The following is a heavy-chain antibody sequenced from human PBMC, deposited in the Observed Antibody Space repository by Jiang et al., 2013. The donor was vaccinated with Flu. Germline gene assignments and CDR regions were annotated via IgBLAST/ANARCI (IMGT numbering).Heavy chain of an antibody. D-gene: IGHD1-1*01. CDR2: ISYSGGT. Sequence: PSDDLVPLVHCLWCLHQQVSGSYVDVGSARPEGRPGVIGYISYSGGTHYNPSLRSRLTMSVDTSKNRFSLNLRSVTAADTAVYFCARAKSTGNLDYWGLGSLVTVSS. J-gene: IGHJ4*02. CDR3: ARAKSTGNLDY. CDR1: CLHQQVSGSY. V-gene: IGHV4-30-4*01.